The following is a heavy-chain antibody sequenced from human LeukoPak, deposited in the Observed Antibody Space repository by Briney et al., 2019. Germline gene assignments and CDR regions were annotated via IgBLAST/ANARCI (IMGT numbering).Heavy chain of an antibody. Sequence: GGSLRLSCATSGFSFGDYAMNWVRRAPGKGLEWVSTISGSGTTYYANSVKGRFTISRDNSKKSLYLQMNSLRPEDAAVYYCAKQRNFYGSDTSSDVWGQGTTVTV. CDR2: ISGSGTT. CDR1: GFSFGDYA. CDR3: AKQRNFYGSDTSSDV. J-gene: IGHJ6*02. D-gene: IGHD3-10*01. V-gene: IGHV3-23*01.